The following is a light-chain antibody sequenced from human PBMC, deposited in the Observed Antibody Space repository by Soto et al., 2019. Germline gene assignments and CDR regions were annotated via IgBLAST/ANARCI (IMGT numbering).Light chain of an antibody. CDR1: QDISTW. Sequence: DIQMTQSPSSLSASVGDRVTITCRASQDISTWVAWYQQKPGKASKLLIYLASTLQNGVPSRFSGAGSGTDFTLTINSLQPEDFALYYCQQTNIFPVAFGQGTRLEIK. CDR2: LAS. J-gene: IGKJ5*01. V-gene: IGKV1D-12*01. CDR3: QQTNIFPVA.